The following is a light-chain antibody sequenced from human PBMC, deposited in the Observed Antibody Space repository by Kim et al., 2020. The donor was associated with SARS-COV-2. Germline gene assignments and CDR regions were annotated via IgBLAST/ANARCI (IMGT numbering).Light chain of an antibody. CDR3: QAVDNSTVV. CDR1: KLGDKF. V-gene: IGLV3-1*01. J-gene: IGLJ2*01. Sequence: SGAPGQTARIPCLGDKLGDKFACWVQQKPGQAPVLVILPSSKPPSGNPWRFSGPNSWNTATLTHSGTQAMDEADVFWQAVDNSTVVFGGGTQLTVL. CDR2: PSS.